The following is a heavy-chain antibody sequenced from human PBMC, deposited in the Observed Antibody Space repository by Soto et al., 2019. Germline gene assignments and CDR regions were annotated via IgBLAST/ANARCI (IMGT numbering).Heavy chain of an antibody. D-gene: IGHD1-20*01. V-gene: IGHV1-24*01. CDR3: ATRIPGDNWKAPSFDY. CDR2: FDPEDGET. J-gene: IGHJ4*02. CDR1: GYTLTELS. Sequence: ASVKVSCKVSGYTLTELSMHWVRQAPGKGLEWMGGFDPEDGETIYAQKFQGRVTMTEDTSTDTAYMELSSLRSEDTAVYYCATRIPGDNWKAPSFDYWGQGTLVTVAS.